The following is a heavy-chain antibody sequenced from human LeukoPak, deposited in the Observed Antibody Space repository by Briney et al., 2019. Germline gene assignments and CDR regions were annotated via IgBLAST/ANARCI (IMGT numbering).Heavy chain of an antibody. CDR2: INPNSGGT. D-gene: IGHD3-3*01. V-gene: IGHV1-2*02. Sequence: ASVKVSCKASGYTFTGYYMHWVRQAPGQGLEWMGFINPNSGGTTNAQKFQARVTITRDTPISTAYMELSGLRSDDTAVYYCARRYDFWSGYPTAFDYWGQGTLVTVSS. CDR1: GYTFTGYY. J-gene: IGHJ4*02. CDR3: ARRYDFWSGYPTAFDY.